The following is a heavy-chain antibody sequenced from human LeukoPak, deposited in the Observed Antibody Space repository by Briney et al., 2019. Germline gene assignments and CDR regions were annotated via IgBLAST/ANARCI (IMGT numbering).Heavy chain of an antibody. Sequence: GGSLRLSCAASGFTLSRYGMHWVRQAPGKGLEWVGRIKSKGDGGTTDYAAPVKGRFTIPRDDSKNTLYLQMNSLKTEDTAVYYCTLYYNAFDIWGQGTMVTVSS. D-gene: IGHD3-10*01. J-gene: IGHJ3*02. CDR3: TLYYNAFDI. V-gene: IGHV3-15*01. CDR1: GFTLSRYG. CDR2: IKSKGDGGTT.